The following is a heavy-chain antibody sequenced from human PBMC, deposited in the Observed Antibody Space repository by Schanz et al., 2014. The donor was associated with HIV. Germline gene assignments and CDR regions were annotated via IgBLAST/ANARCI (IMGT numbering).Heavy chain of an antibody. D-gene: IGHD6-6*01. Sequence: QVQLVESGGGVVQPGRSLRLSCAASGFTFSSYXXXXXXXXXXXXXXXXAVISHDGXXXXXPDSVRGRITISRDNSKXTXYXQXNSLRADDTAVYYCAKGWRGYSISSLVDYWGQGSLVTVSS. V-gene: IGHV3-30*18. CDR2: ISHDGXXX. J-gene: IGHJ4*02. CDR3: AKGWRGYSISSLVDY. CDR1: GFTFSSYX.